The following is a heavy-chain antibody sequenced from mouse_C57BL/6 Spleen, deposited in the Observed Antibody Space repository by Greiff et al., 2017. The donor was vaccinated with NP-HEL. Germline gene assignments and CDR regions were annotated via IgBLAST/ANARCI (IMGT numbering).Heavy chain of an antibody. CDR3: APLFDY. CDR2: IYPGDGDT. J-gene: IGHJ2*01. CDR1: GYAFSSSW. V-gene: IGHV1-82*01. Sequence: QVHVKQSGPELVKPGASVKISCKASGYAFSSSWMNWVKQRPGKGLEWIGRIYPGDGDTNYNGKFKGKATLTADKSSSTAYMQLSSLTSEDSAVYFCAPLFDYWGQGTTLTVSS.